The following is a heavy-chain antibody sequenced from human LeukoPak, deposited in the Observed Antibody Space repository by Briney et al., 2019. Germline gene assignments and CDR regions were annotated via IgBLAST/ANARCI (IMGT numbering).Heavy chain of an antibody. CDR2: ISSSRSYI. Sequence: PGGSLRLSCAASGFTFSRYSMNWVRQAPGKGLEWVSSISSSRSYIYYADSVKGRFTISRDNAKNSLYLQMNSLRAEDTAVYYCARGDQYYDILTGYFHWGQGTLVTVSS. V-gene: IGHV3-21*01. J-gene: IGHJ4*02. D-gene: IGHD3-9*01. CDR1: GFTFSRYS. CDR3: ARGDQYYDILTGYFH.